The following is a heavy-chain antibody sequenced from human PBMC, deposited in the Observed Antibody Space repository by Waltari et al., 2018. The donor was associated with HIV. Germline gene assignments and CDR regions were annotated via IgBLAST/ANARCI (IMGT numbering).Heavy chain of an antibody. Sequence: QVQLVESGGGVVQRGRSLRLSCAASGFPFSSYGMPWVRQAPGKGLEWVAVISYDGSNKYYADSVKGRFTISRDNSKNTLYLQMNSLRAEDTAVYYCANGGTLERRWPAGDYWGQGTLVTVSS. CDR3: ANGGTLERRWPAGDY. CDR1: GFPFSSYG. V-gene: IGHV3-30*18. CDR2: ISYDGSNK. D-gene: IGHD1-1*01. J-gene: IGHJ4*02.